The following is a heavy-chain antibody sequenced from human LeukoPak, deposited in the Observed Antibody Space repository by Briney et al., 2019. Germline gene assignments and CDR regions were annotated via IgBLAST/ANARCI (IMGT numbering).Heavy chain of an antibody. CDR1: GFTFNTYW. V-gene: IGHV3-74*01. CDR2: INGDGSTT. D-gene: IGHD3-16*01. Sequence: GGSLRLSCAASGFTFNTYWMHWVRLAPGKGLVWVSRINGDGSTTNYADSVKGRFTISRDNAKNTLYLQMNSLRAEDTAVYYCGRLGEGCWGQGTLVSVSS. J-gene: IGHJ4*02. CDR3: GRLGEGC.